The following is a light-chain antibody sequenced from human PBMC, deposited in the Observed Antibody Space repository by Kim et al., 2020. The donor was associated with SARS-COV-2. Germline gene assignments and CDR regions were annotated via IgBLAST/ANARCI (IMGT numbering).Light chain of an antibody. Sequence: PGERATLSCRASQSVSTNLAWYQQKPGQAPRLLIYGASTRATGIPARFSGSGYGTEFTLTISSLQSEDFAVYYCQQYNNWPPWTFGQGTKVDIK. V-gene: IGKV3-15*01. J-gene: IGKJ1*01. CDR1: QSVSTN. CDR2: GAS. CDR3: QQYNNWPPWT.